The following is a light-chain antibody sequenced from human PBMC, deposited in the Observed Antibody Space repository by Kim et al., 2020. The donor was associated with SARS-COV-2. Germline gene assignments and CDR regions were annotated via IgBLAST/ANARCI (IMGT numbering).Light chain of an antibody. CDR3: QSFDSSNQV. CDR2: EDN. V-gene: IGLV6-57*03. J-gene: IGLJ2*01. Sequence: KTLTISCTRSSGSISSSSVQWYQQRPGSAPTTVIYEDNQRPSGVPDRFSGSIDSSSNSASLTISGLKTEDEADYYCQSFDSSNQVFGGGTQLTVL. CDR1: SGSISSSS.